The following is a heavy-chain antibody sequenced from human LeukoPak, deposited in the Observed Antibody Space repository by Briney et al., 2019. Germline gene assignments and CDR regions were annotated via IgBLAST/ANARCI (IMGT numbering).Heavy chain of an antibody. J-gene: IGHJ4*02. CDR2: IYYSGST. V-gene: IGHV4-39*01. CDR3: ASGWDQFDY. Sequence: SETLAPTCTVSGGAISSGTYYWGWIRQPPGKGLEWIGSIYYSGSTYYNPSLMSRVAISVDTSKNQFSLKLSSVTAADTAVYYCASGWDQFDYWGQGTLFTVSS. CDR1: GGAISSGTYY. D-gene: IGHD1-26*01.